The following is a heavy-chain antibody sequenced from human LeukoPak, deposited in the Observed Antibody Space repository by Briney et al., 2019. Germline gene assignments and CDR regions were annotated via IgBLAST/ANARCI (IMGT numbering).Heavy chain of an antibody. D-gene: IGHD3-9*01. V-gene: IGHV4-34*01. J-gene: IGHJ4*02. Sequence: LETLSLTCAVYGGSFSGYYWSWLRQPPGKGLEWIGEINHSCSTNYNPSLKSRVTISVDTSKNQFSLKLSSVTAADTAVYYCASGRGFVILSGYHTQLFDYWGQGTLVTVSS. CDR1: GGSFSGYY. CDR3: ASGRGFVILSGYHTQLFDY. CDR2: INHSCST.